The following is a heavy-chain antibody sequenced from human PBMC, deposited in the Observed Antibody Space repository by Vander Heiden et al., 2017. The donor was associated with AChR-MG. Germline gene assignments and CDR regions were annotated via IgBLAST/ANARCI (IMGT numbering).Heavy chain of an antibody. D-gene: IGHD3-10*01. V-gene: IGHV3-9*01. CDR1: GFTFADYA. CDR2: ISWNSGSI. J-gene: IGHJ6*02. Sequence: EVQLVESGGGLVQPGRSLRLSCAASGFTFADYAMHWVRQAPGKGLEWVSGISWNSGSIGYADSVKGRFTISRDNAKNSLYLQMNSLRAEDTALYYCARLDGSGSYPYFSMDVWGQGTTVTVSS. CDR3: ARLDGSGSYPYFSMDV.